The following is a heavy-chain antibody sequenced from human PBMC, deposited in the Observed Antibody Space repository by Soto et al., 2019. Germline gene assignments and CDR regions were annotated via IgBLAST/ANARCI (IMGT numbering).Heavy chain of an antibody. J-gene: IGHJ4*02. CDR1: GYTFTSYG. D-gene: IGHD6-19*01. Sequence: ASVKVSCKASGYTFTSYGISWVRQAPGQGLEWMGWISAYNGNTNYAQKLQGRVTMTTDTSTSTAYMELRSLRSDDTAVYYCAREMYSSGWYSIDYWGQGTLVTVSS. CDR2: ISAYNGNT. CDR3: AREMYSSGWYSIDY. V-gene: IGHV1-18*01.